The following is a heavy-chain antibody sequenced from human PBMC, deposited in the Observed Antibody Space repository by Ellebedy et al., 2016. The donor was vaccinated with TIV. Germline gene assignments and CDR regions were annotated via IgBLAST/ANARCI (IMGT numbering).Heavy chain of an antibody. CDR2: IYYSGST. V-gene: IGHV4-59*08. Sequence: MPGGSLRLSCTVSGGSISSYYWSWIRQPPGKGLEWIGYIYYSGSTNYNPSLKSRVTISVDTSKTQFSLKLSSVTAADTAVYYCARGPRRGVPNWFDPWGQGTLVTVSS. J-gene: IGHJ5*02. CDR3: ARGPRRGVPNWFDP. CDR1: GGSISSYY. D-gene: IGHD3-10*01.